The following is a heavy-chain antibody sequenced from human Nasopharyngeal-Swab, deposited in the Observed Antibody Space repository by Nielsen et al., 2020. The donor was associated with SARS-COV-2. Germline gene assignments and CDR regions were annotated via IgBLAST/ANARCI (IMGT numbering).Heavy chain of an antibody. CDR3: ARVVPARVTFDY. CDR1: GDSISSSGYY. Sequence: GSLRLSCSVSGDSISSSGYYWGWVRQPPGKGLEWIGRLYYTGDTYSNPSLRGRVTLSVDTSKNQVSLKLSSVTAADTAIYCCARVVPARVTFDYWGQGLLVTVSS. V-gene: IGHV4-39*07. J-gene: IGHJ4*02. CDR2: LYYTGDT. D-gene: IGHD5-18*01.